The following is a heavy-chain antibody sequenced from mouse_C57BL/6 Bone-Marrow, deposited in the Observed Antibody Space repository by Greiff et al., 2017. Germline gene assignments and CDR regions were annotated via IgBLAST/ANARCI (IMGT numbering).Heavy chain of an antibody. V-gene: IGHV1-77*01. D-gene: IGHD1-1*01. CDR1: GYTFTDYY. CDR3: ARPYGSSLYYYAMDY. CDR2: IGPGSGST. Sequence: QVQLQQSGAELVKPGASVKISCKASGYTFTDYYINWVKQRPGQGLEWIGKIGPGSGSTYYNEKFKGKATLTADKSSSTAYMQLSSLTSEDSAGYFCARPYGSSLYYYAMDYWGQGTSVTVSS. J-gene: IGHJ4*01.